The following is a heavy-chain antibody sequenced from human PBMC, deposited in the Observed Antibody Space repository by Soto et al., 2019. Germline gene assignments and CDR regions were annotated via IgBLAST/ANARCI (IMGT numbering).Heavy chain of an antibody. CDR3: ARASKEYYDFWSGYYRRSYYFDY. D-gene: IGHD3-3*01. V-gene: IGHV4-34*01. CDR1: GGSFSGYY. J-gene: IGHJ4*02. CDR2: INHSGST. Sequence: SETLSLTCAVYGGSFSGYYWSWIRQPPGKGLEWMGEINHSGSTNYNPSLKSRVTISVDTSKNQFSLKLSSVTAADTAVYYCARASKEYYDFWSGYYRRSYYFDYWGQGTLVT.